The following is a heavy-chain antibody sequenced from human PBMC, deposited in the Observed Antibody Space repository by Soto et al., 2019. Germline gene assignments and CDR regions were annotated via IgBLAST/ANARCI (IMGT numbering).Heavy chain of an antibody. CDR2: ISSSGSTI. CDR1: GFTFSSYE. V-gene: IGHV3-48*03. Sequence: GGSLRLSCAASGFTFSSYEMNWVRQAPGKGLEWVSYISSSGSTIYYADSVKGRFTISRDNAKNSLYLQMNSLRAKDTAVYYCARGIVVVPAAILEWFDPWGQGTLVTVSS. J-gene: IGHJ5*02. D-gene: IGHD2-2*01. CDR3: ARGIVVVPAAILEWFDP.